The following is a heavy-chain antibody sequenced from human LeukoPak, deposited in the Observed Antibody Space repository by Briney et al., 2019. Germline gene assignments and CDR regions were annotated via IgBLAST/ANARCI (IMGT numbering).Heavy chain of an antibody. Sequence: SETLSLTCAVYGGSFSGYYWSWIRQPPGKGLEWIGEINHSGSTNYNPSLKSRVTISVDTSKNQFSLKLSSVTAADTAAYYCARGHWAGGAASNWFDPWGQGTLVTVSS. V-gene: IGHV4-34*01. CDR3: ARGHWAGGAASNWFDP. CDR1: GGSFSGYY. CDR2: INHSGST. J-gene: IGHJ5*02. D-gene: IGHD3-16*01.